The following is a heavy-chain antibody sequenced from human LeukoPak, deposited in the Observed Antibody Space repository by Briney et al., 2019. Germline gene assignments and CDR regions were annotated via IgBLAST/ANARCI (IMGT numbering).Heavy chain of an antibody. CDR2: IYHSGST. Sequence: SETLSLTCAVSGGSISSGGYSWSWIRQPPGKGLEWIGYIYHSGSTYYNPSLESRVTISVDRSKNQFSLKLSSVTAADTAVYYCARGRLRGYSGYVTRGAQAAAGYYFDYWGQGTLVTVSS. CDR3: ARGRLRGYSGYVTRGAQAAAGYYFDY. CDR1: GGSISSGGYS. V-gene: IGHV4-30-2*01. J-gene: IGHJ4*02. D-gene: IGHD5-12*01.